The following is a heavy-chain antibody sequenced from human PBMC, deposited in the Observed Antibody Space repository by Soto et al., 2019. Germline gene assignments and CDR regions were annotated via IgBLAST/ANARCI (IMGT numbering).Heavy chain of an antibody. V-gene: IGHV4-34*01. D-gene: IGHD2-8*02. J-gene: IGHJ4*02. Sequence: QVQLQQWGAGLLKPSETLSLTCAVYGGSFSGYYWTWIRQPPGTGLEWSGEINHSGSTNYNPSLKSRVAISVDTSKNQFSPKLTSVTAADTAVYYCARDKITGLFDYWGQGTLVTVSS. CDR2: INHSGST. CDR3: ARDKITGLFDY. CDR1: GGSFSGYY.